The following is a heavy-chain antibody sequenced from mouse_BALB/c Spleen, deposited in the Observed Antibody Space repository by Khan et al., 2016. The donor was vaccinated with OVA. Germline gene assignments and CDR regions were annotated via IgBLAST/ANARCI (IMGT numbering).Heavy chain of an antibody. V-gene: IGHV1-7*01. D-gene: IGHD1-1*01. J-gene: IGHJ3*01. CDR3: TNHGRSAAWFTY. Sequence: QIQLLQSGAELAKPGASVKMSCKASGYTFTSYWMHWVKQRPGQGLEWIGYINPSTDYTEYNQKFKDKATLTADKSSSTAYTQLTSLTAEDAAVYYCTNHGRSAAWFTYWGQGTLVTVSA. CDR1: GYTFTSYW. CDR2: INPSTDYT.